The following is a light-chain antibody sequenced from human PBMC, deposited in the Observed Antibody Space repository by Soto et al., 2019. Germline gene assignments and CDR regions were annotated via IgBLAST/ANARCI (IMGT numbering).Light chain of an antibody. CDR1: QSVSSSY. J-gene: IGKJ2*01. Sequence: ENVLTQSPGTLSLSPGERATLSCRASQSVSSSYLACYQQKPGQAPRLLIYGASSRSSGIPDRFSGSGSGTDFTLTISRLAPEDFAVYYCQQYGNSPPSYTFGQGTKLEIK. CDR2: GAS. CDR3: QQYGNSPPSYT. V-gene: IGKV3-20*01.